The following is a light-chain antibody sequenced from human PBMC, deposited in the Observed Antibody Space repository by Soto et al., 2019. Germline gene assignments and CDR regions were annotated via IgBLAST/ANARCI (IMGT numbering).Light chain of an antibody. CDR1: QSVSYY. J-gene: IGKJ1*01. CDR2: DAS. CDR3: HQYDTSPPWT. Sequence: EIVLTQSPGTLSLSPGERATLSCRASQSVSYYLAWYQQKPGQAPRLLIYDASSRATGVPDRFSGSGSGTDFTLTISRLEPGDFAVYYCHQYDTSPPWTFAQGTKVDIK. V-gene: IGKV3-20*01.